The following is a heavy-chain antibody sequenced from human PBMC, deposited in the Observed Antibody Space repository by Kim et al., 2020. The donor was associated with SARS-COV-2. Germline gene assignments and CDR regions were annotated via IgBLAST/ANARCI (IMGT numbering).Heavy chain of an antibody. CDR3: ARVGAEGGVDIVVVPAAIRNYYYGMDV. J-gene: IGHJ6*02. D-gene: IGHD2-2*02. V-gene: IGHV1-18*01. CDR2: ISAYNGNT. Sequence: ASVKVSCKASGYTFTSYGISWVRQAPGQGLEWMGWISAYNGNTNYAQKLQGRVTMTTDTSTSTAYMELRSLRSDDTAVYYCARVGAEGGVDIVVVPAAIRNYYYGMDVWGQGATVTVSS. CDR1: GYTFTSYG.